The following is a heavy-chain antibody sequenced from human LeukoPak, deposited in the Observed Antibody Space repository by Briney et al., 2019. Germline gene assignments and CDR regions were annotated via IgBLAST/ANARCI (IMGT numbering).Heavy chain of an antibody. CDR1: GFTFSSYG. J-gene: IGHJ4*02. V-gene: IGHV3-23*01. CDR2: ISGSGGST. D-gene: IGHD4-17*01. Sequence: GGSLRLSCAASGFTFSSYGMHWVHQAPGKGLEWVSGISGSGGSTDYADSVKGQFSISRDNSRNTVYLQMNSLRAEDTAVYYCAKNTYGNFFDYWGQGTLVTVSS. CDR3: AKNTYGNFFDY.